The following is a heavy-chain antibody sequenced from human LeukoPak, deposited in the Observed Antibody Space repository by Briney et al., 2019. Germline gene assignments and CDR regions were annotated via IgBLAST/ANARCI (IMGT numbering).Heavy chain of an antibody. D-gene: IGHD6-6*01. Sequence: GGSLRLSCAASGFTFSSYSMNWVRQAPGKGLEWVSSISSSSSYIYYADSVKGRFTISRDNAKNSLYLQMNSLRAEDTAVYYCARDGFSAARDYWGQGTLVTVSS. CDR2: ISSSSSYI. J-gene: IGHJ4*02. CDR3: ARDGFSAARDY. CDR1: GFTFSSYS. V-gene: IGHV3-21*01.